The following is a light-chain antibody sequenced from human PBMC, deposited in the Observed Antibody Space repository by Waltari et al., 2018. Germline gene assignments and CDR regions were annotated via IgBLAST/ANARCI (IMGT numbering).Light chain of an antibody. V-gene: IGKV1-12*01. CDR1: EDISSW. Sequence: DIQMTQSPSSVSASVGDRVTITCRASEDISSWLAWYQQKPGIAPKLLIYGDSSLQSGVPSRFSGSGSGTDFTLTISSLQAEDFATYYCQQANSFPLTFGGGTKVEI. CDR2: GDS. CDR3: QQANSFPLT. J-gene: IGKJ4*01.